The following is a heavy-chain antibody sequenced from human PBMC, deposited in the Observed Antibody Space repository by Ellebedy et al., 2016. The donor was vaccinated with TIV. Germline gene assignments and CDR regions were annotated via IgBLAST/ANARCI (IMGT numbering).Heavy chain of an antibody. CDR3: ARGGGDSYGYHYYMDV. V-gene: IGHV4-59*01. CDR1: GGSISSYY. Sequence: SETLSLTXTVSGGSISSYYWSWIRQPPGKGLEWIGYIYYSGSTNYNPSLKSRVTISVDTSKNQFSLKLSSVTAADTAVYYCARGGGDSYGYHYYMDVWGKGTTVTVSS. D-gene: IGHD5-18*01. J-gene: IGHJ6*03. CDR2: IYYSGST.